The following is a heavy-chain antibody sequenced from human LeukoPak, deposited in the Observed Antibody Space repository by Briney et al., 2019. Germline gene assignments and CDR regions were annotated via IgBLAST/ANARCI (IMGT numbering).Heavy chain of an antibody. Sequence: GGSLTLSFLASVFTFISYRLNWVGQAPGRGLDGVSSILSSSSYIYYADSVKGRFTISKDNAENSLSLQMSSLTAEDTAVYYCARDRNGYFRYNGRWGFAFDLWGQGTLVSVSS. V-gene: IGHV3-21*01. CDR3: ARDRNGYFRYNGRWGFAFDL. D-gene: IGHD3-3*01. CDR2: ILSSSSYI. J-gene: IGHJ3*01. CDR1: VFTFISYR.